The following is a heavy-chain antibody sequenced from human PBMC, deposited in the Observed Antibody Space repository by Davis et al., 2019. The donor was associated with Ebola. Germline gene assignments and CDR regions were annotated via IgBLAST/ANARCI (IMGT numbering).Heavy chain of an antibody. Sequence: GESLKISCAASGFTFSSYGMHWVRQAPGKGLEWVAVIWYDGSNKYYADSVKGRFTISRDNSKNTLYLQMNSLRAEDTAVYYCAREGELWITFPDYWGQGTLVTVSS. CDR1: GFTFSSYG. J-gene: IGHJ4*02. CDR2: IWYDGSNK. V-gene: IGHV3-33*01. D-gene: IGHD3-16*01. CDR3: AREGELWITFPDY.